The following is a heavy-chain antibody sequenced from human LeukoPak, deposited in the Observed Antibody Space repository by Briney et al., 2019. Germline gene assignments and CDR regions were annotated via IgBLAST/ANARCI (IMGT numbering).Heavy chain of an antibody. D-gene: IGHD6-19*01. Sequence: QPGGSLRLSCAASGFIFRNYGMYWVRQAPGKGLEWVAIIWYDGSDKYYADAVKGRFTISRDNSKNTLYLQMNSLRAEDTAVYYCANRDSSGWFPLDYWGQGTLVTVSS. J-gene: IGHJ4*02. CDR2: IWYDGSDK. CDR1: GFIFRNYG. V-gene: IGHV3-33*06. CDR3: ANRDSSGWFPLDY.